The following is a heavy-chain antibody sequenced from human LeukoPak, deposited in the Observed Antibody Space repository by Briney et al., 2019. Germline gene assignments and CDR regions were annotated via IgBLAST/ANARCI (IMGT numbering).Heavy chain of an antibody. CDR3: ASLTYCSSTSCYHGPSFFDY. Sequence: SETLSLTCTVSGGSISSSSYYWGWIRQPPGKGLEWIGSIYYSGSTYYNPSLKSRVTISVDTSKNQFSLKLSSVTAADTAVYYCASLTYCSSTSCYHGPSFFDYRGQGTLVTVSS. J-gene: IGHJ4*02. CDR2: IYYSGST. D-gene: IGHD2-2*01. V-gene: IGHV4-39*01. CDR1: GGSISSSSYY.